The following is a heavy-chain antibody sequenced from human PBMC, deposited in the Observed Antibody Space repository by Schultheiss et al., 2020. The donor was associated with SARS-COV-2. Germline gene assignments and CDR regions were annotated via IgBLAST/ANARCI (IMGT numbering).Heavy chain of an antibody. CDR2: INPNSGGT. D-gene: IGHD6-19*01. J-gene: IGHJ4*02. V-gene: IGHV1-2*02. CDR1: GYTFTGYY. CDR3: ARDRGYSSGWYGY. Sequence: ASVKVSCKASGYTFTGYYMHWVRQAPGQGLEWMGWINPNSGGTNYAQKFQGRVTMTRDTSISTAYMELSRLRSDDTAVYYCARDRGYSSGWYGYWGQGTLVTVSS.